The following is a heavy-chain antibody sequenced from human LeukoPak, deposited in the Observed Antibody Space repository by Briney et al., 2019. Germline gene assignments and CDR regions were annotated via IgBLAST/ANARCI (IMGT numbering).Heavy chain of an antibody. V-gene: IGHV3-7*01. CDR3: ARDLSGIAGYTYGRGVDY. CDR2: IKKDGSEK. J-gene: IGHJ4*02. Sequence: GGSLRLSCAASGFTFSSHWMSWVRQAPGKGLEWVANIKKDGSEKYYVNAVKGRFTISRDNAKTSLYLQMNSLRAEDTAVYYCARDLSGIAGYTYGRGVDYWGQGTPVTVSS. D-gene: IGHD5-18*01. CDR1: GFTFSSHW.